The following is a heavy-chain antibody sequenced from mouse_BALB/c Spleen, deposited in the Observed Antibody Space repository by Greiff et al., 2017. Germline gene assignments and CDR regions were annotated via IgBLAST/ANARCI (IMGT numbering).Heavy chain of an antibody. CDR1: GYSITSDYA. CDR3: ARGGDYGNPVDY. D-gene: IGHD2-1*01. Sequence: EVKLLESGPGLVKPSQSLSLTCTVTGYSITSDYAWNWIRQFPGNKLEWMGYISYSGSTSYNPSLKSRISITRDTSKNQFFLQLNSVTTEDTATYYCARGGDYGNPVDYWGQGTTLTVSS. CDR2: ISYSGST. J-gene: IGHJ2*01. V-gene: IGHV3-2*02.